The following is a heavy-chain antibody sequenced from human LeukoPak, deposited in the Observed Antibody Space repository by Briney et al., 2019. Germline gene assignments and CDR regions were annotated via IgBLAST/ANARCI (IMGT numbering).Heavy chain of an antibody. D-gene: IGHD3-10*01. V-gene: IGHV4-39*07. CDR3: AGSGGLASTGAVFDY. J-gene: IGHJ4*02. CDR1: GASINSETYY. CDR2: IYSGDIT. Sequence: SETLSLTCTVSGASINSETYYWGWIRQSPGKGLEWIGTIYSGDITYYTPSLKSRVTISVDTSRNQFSMKLNSVTAADTAVYYCAGSGGLASTGAVFDYWGQGTLVTVSS.